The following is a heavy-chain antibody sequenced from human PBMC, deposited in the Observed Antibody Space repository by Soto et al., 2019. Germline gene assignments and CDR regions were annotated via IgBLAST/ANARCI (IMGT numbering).Heavy chain of an antibody. V-gene: IGHV1-3*05. D-gene: IGHD2-21*02. CDR1: GYTFTSYA. CDR2: INAGNGNT. Sequence: QVQLVQSEAEEKKPGASVKVSCKATGYTFTSYAMHWVRQAPGQRLEWMGWINAGNGNTKYSQKFQGRVTITRDTSVSTAYMELSSLRSEDTAVYYCARAWVVVTAPDYWGQGTLVTVSS. CDR3: ARAWVVVTAPDY. J-gene: IGHJ4*02.